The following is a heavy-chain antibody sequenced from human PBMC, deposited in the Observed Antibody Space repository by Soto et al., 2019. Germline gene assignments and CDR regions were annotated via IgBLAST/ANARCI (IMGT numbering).Heavy chain of an antibody. CDR3: VKGEYYYDSSGYYPFDY. Sequence: PGGSLRLSCSASGFTFSSYAMHWVRQVPGKGLEYVSSISTNGGSTHYADSVKGRFTISRDNSKNTQYLQMSSLRSDDTAVYYCVKGEYYYDSSGYYPFDYWGQGT. CDR2: ISTNGGST. D-gene: IGHD3-22*01. CDR1: GFTFSSYA. V-gene: IGHV3-64D*06. J-gene: IGHJ4*02.